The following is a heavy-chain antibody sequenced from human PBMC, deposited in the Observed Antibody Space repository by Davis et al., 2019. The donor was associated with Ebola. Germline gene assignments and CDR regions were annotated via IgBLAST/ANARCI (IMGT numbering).Heavy chain of an antibody. D-gene: IGHD2-21*01. V-gene: IGHV4-59*11. CDR2: IHHGGGA. J-gene: IGHJ3*02. Sequence: PSETLSLTCTVSGVSITTHFWSWIRQPPGKGLEWIGFIHHGGGANSNPSLKSRVTFSIDTSKTQVSLKLTSVTAADAAVYYWSRDTRPCGNDCYDDTFDMWGQGTMVSVSS. CDR3: SRDTRPCGNDCYDDTFDM. CDR1: GVSITTHF.